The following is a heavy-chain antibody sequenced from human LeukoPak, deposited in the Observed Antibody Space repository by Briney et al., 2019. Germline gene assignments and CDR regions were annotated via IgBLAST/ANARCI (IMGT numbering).Heavy chain of an antibody. D-gene: IGHD3-22*01. CDR1: GFTFSSYA. Sequence: GGSLRLSCAASGFTFSSYAMHWVRHAPGKGLECVAVISYDGSNKYYADSVKGRFTISRDNSKNTLYLQMNSLRAEDTAVYYCARDLYYYDSSGYYYGTSLTDYWGQGTLVTVSS. CDR2: ISYDGSNK. V-gene: IGHV3-30*04. J-gene: IGHJ4*02. CDR3: ARDLYYYDSSGYYYGTSLTDY.